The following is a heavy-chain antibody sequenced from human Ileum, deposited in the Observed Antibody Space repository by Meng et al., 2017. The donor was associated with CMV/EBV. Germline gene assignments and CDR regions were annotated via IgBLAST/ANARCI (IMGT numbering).Heavy chain of an antibody. D-gene: IGHD4-11*01. CDR3: ATSEITTSFDY. Sequence: SLGLSWAASGFAFSSCAMSWVRPAPGKGLEWVSAISASGGSTYCADSVTGRFTISRDNSKNTLYLQMNSLRAEDSAVYYCATSEITTSFDYWGQGTLVTV. CDR2: ISASGGST. CDR1: GFAFSSCA. V-gene: IGHV3-23*01. J-gene: IGHJ4*02.